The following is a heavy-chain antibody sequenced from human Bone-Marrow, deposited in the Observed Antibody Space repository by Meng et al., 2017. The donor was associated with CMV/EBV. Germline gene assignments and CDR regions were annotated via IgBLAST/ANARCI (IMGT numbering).Heavy chain of an antibody. D-gene: IGHD2-15*01. CDR2: IANSGSTI. J-gene: IGHJ3*02. Sequence: GGSLRLSCAASGFTFSNYAMSWVRQAPGKGLEWISYIANSGSTIYYADSVKGRFTISRDNAKNSLYLQMNSLRAEDTAVYYCARDQDRGYCNGDRCYRSRASDIWGQGTRVTVSS. V-gene: IGHV3-11*01. CDR3: ARDQDRGYCNGDRCYRSRASDI. CDR1: GFTFSNYA.